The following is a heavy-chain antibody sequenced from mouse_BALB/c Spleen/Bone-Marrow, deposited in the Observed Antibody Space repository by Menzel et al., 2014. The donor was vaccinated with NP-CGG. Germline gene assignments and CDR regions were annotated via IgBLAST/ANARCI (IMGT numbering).Heavy chain of an antibody. V-gene: IGHV7-3*02. Sequence: EVKLQESGGGLVQPGGSLRLSCATSGFTFTDYYMNWVRQPPGKALEWLGFIRNKANGYTTEYSASVKGRFTISRDNSQNILYLQMNTLRAEYSATYYCARDKGRVFFDYWGQGTTLTVSA. CDR3: ARDKGRVFFDY. J-gene: IGHJ2*01. CDR2: IRNKANGYTT. CDR1: GFTFTDYY.